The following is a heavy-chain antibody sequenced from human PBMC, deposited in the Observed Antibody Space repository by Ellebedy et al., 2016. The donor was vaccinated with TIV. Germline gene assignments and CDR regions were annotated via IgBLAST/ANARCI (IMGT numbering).Heavy chain of an antibody. CDR1: GFTFSDHF. Sequence: GGSLRLXXAASGFTFSDHFMSWIRQSPVKGLEWVSYISGTTNYAKYADSVKGRFSISRDNAKNSVFLQMDSLRVEDTAIYYCARGPPGGYDVQWGQGTLVTVSS. CDR2: ISGTTNYA. V-gene: IGHV3-11*05. CDR3: ARGPPGGYDVQ. D-gene: IGHD5-12*01. J-gene: IGHJ4*02.